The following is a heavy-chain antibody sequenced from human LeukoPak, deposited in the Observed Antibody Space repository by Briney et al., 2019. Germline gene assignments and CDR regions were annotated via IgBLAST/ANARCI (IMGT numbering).Heavy chain of an antibody. CDR1: GFTFSSYA. V-gene: IGHV3-23*01. CDR2: ISGSGGST. Sequence: GGSLRLSCAASGFTFSSYAMSRVRQAPGKGLEWVSAISGSGGSTYYADSVKGRFTISRDNSKNTLYLQMNSLRAEDTAVYYCAKIPGDSSGYYFDDYWGQGTLVTVSS. D-gene: IGHD3-22*01. CDR3: AKIPGDSSGYYFDDY. J-gene: IGHJ4*02.